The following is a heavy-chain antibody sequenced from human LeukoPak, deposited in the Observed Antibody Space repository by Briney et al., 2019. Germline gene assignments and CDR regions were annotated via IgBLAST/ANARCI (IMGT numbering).Heavy chain of an antibody. J-gene: IGHJ4*02. Sequence: SETLSLTCTVSGGSISSYYWSWIRQPPGKGREWIGYIHYSGSTNYNPSLKSRVTISVDTSKNQFSLKLSSVTAADTAVYYCASTYGSGSYGVDYWGQGTLVTVSS. V-gene: IGHV4-59*01. CDR3: ASTYGSGSYGVDY. D-gene: IGHD3-10*01. CDR1: GGSISSYY. CDR2: IHYSGST.